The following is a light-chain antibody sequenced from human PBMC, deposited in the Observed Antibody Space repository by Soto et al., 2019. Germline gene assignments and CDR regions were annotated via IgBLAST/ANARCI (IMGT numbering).Light chain of an antibody. Sequence: DIQMTQSPSSLSASVGDRVTITCRASQGIGNDLAWYQQKPGKVPRLLIFASATLHSGVPSRFSGGGSGTDFTLTISSLQPEDVATYYCQKYNSAPLTFGPGTKVDLK. V-gene: IGKV1-27*01. J-gene: IGKJ3*01. CDR2: ASA. CDR3: QKYNSAPLT. CDR1: QGIGND.